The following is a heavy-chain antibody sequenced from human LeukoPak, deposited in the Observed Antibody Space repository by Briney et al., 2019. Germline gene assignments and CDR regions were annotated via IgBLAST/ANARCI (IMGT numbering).Heavy chain of an antibody. D-gene: IGHD3-10*01. CDR2: ISRSSSTI. CDR1: GFTFSTYN. J-gene: IGHJ3*02. Sequence: GGSLRLSCAASGFTFSTYNINWVRQAPGKGLEWVSYISRSSSTIYYADSVKGRFTISRDNSKNTLYLQMNSLRAEDTAVYYCARTMVRGVKFALHDAFDIWGQGTMVTVSS. V-gene: IGHV3-48*01. CDR3: ARTMVRGVKFALHDAFDI.